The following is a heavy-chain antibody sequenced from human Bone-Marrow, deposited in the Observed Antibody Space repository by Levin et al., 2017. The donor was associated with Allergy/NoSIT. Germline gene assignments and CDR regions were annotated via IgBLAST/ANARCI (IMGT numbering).Heavy chain of an antibody. Sequence: GGSLRLSCAASGFTFTNAWMNWVRQAPGKGLEWVGRIKTKADGGAADYAAPVKGRFIISRDDSKNTVFLQMNNLETEDTAVYYCSLQYFDYWGQGSLVAVSS. CDR3: SLQYFDY. J-gene: IGHJ4*02. V-gene: IGHV3-15*07. CDR1: GFTFTNAW. D-gene: IGHD4-11*01. CDR2: IKTKADGGAA.